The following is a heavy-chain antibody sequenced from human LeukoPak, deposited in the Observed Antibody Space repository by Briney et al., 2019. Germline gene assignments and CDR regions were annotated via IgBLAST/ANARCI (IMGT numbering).Heavy chain of an antibody. CDR1: GFTFSSYA. V-gene: IGHV3-23*01. Sequence: GGSLRLSCAASGFTFSSYAMSWVRQAPGKGLEWVSAISGSGGSTYYADSVRGRFTISRDNSKNTLYLQMNSLRAEDTAVYYCAKDGRITMVRGVIWDDYWGQGTLVTASS. CDR2: ISGSGGST. CDR3: AKDGRITMVRGVIWDDY. D-gene: IGHD3-10*01. J-gene: IGHJ4*02.